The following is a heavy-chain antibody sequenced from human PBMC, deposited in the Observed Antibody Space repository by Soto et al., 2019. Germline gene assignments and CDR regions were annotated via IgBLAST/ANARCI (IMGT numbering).Heavy chain of an antibody. V-gene: IGHV4-34*01. J-gene: IGHJ5*02. Sequence: PSETLSLTCAVYGGSFSGYYWSWIRQPPGKGLEWIGEINHSGSTNYNPSLKSRVTISVDTSKNQFSLKLSSVTAADTAVYYCARGSIAVAGTRRVCWFDPWGQGTLVTVS. CDR2: INHSGST. D-gene: IGHD6-19*01. CDR1: GGSFSGYY. CDR3: ARGSIAVAGTRRVCWFDP.